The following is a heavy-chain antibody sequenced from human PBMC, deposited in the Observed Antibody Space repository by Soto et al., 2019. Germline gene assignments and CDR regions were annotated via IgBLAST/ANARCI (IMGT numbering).Heavy chain of an antibody. V-gene: IGHV4-30-4*01. D-gene: IGHD5-18*01. J-gene: IGHJ5*02. CDR2: IYYSGST. CDR3: ARDLRVLGYSDGFSWFDP. CDR1: GGSISSVDYY. Sequence: SETLSLTCTVSGGSISSVDYYWSWIRQPPGKGLEWIGYIYYSGSTYYNPSLKSRVTISVDTSKNQFSLKLSSVTAADTAVYYCARDLRVLGYSDGFSWFDPWGQGTLVTVSS.